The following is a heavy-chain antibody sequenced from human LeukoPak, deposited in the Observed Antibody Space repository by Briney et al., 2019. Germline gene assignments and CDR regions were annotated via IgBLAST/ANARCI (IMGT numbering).Heavy chain of an antibody. CDR3: ARRSAVTYYYDSSGYPFDY. J-gene: IGHJ4*02. CDR1: GGSFSGYY. V-gene: IGHV4-34*01. D-gene: IGHD3-22*01. Sequence: PSETLSLTCAVYGGSFSGYYWSWIRQPPGKGLEWVGEINHSGSTNYNPSLKSRVTISVDTSKNQFSLKLSSVTAADTAVYYCARRSAVTYYYDSSGYPFDYWGQGTLVTVSS. CDR2: INHSGST.